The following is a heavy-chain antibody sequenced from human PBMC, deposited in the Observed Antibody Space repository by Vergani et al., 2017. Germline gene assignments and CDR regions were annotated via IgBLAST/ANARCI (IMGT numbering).Heavy chain of an antibody. CDR3: AGSKQQLGYYYYCRDV. D-gene: IGHD6-13*01. Sequence: EVQLVQSGAEVKKPGESLKISCKCSGYSFTSYWIGWVRHMPGKGLEWMGIIYPGDSNTRYSPSFQGQVIISADKSSSTTYLQWSSLKASDTAMYYCAGSKQQLGYYYYCRDVWGKGTTVTVSS. V-gene: IGHV5-51*01. CDR1: GYSFTSYW. J-gene: IGHJ6*03. CDR2: IYPGDSNT.